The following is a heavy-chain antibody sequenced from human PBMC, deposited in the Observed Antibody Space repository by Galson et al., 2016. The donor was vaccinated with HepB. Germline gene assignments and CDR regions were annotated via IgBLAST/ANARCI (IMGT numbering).Heavy chain of an antibody. J-gene: IGHJ6*02. V-gene: IGHV3-33*01. CDR3: ARDRLGGRPTYYYYYDMDV. D-gene: IGHD5-12*01. CDR1: GFTFSNYG. CDR2: IWSDGSIK. Sequence: SLRLSCAASGFTFSNYGMHWVRQAPGKGLEWVALIWSDGSIKYNADSVKGRFTISRDNSESTVYLRMNSLRVEDTAVYYCARDRLGGRPTYYYYYDMDVWGQGTTVTVSS.